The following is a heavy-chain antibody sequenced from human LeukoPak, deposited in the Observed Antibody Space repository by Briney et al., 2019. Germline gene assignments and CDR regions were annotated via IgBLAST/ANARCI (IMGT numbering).Heavy chain of an antibody. Sequence: ASVKVSCKASGGTFSSYAISWVRQAPGQGLEWMGRIIPILGIANYAQKFQGRVTITADKSTSTAYMELSSLRSEDTAVYYCARDRPSSYGSGSYSDVDPWGQGTLVTVSS. CDR1: GGTFSSYA. CDR3: ARDRPSSYGSGSYSDVDP. D-gene: IGHD3-10*01. CDR2: IIPILGIA. J-gene: IGHJ5*02. V-gene: IGHV1-69*04.